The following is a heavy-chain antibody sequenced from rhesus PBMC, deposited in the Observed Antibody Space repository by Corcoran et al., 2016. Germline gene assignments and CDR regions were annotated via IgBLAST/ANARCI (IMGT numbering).Heavy chain of an antibody. V-gene: IGHV3-178*01. CDR2: ISNGGGST. Sequence: EVRLVESGGGLAKPGGSLRLSGAASGFTFSAYDMAWVRQAPGKGLEWVSRISNGGGSTWYVDSVKDRFTISRENANNILYLQMDSLRAEDTAVYFCVRAIGYWGQGVLVTVSS. CDR1: GFTFSAYD. J-gene: IGHJ4*01. CDR3: VRAIGY.